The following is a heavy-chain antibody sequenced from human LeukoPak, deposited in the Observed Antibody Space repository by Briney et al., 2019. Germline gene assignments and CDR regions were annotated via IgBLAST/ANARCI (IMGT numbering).Heavy chain of an antibody. V-gene: IGHV4-61*02. D-gene: IGHD2-15*01. J-gene: IGHJ5*02. Sequence: SQTLSLTCTVSGRSISSGSYYWSWIRQPAGKGLEWIGRIYFSGSTNYNASLKSRVTISVDTSKNQFSLKVSSVPAPDTAVYYCASDQGGGTSAGRCFDPWDKGTLVTVYS. CDR1: GRSISSGSYY. CDR2: IYFSGST. CDR3: ASDQGGGTSAGRCFDP.